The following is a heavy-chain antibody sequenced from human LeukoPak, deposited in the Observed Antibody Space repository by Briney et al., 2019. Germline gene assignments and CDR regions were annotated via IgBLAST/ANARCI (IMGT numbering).Heavy chain of an antibody. CDR2: IIPMFGTA. V-gene: IGHV1-69*13. J-gene: IGHJ4*02. CDR3: ARGAYSSGSYYFDH. D-gene: IGHD6-19*01. Sequence: ASVKVSCKASGGTFSSYVITWVRQAPGQGLEWMGGIIPMFGTADYAQKFQGRVTITADESTSTAYMQLSSLRSEDTAVYYCARGAYSSGSYYFDHWGQGTLVTVSS. CDR1: GGTFSSYV.